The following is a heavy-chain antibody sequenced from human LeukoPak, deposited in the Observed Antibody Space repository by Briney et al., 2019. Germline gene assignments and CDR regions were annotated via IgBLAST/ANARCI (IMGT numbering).Heavy chain of an antibody. Sequence: SVKVSCKASGGTFSSYAISWVRQAPGQGLEWMGGIIPIFGTANYAQKFQGRVTITADKSTSTAYMELSSLRSEDTAVYYCARLMSSGSYSDAFDIWGQGTLVTVSS. CDR1: GGTFSSYA. CDR3: ARLMSSGSYSDAFDI. D-gene: IGHD1-26*01. J-gene: IGHJ3*02. CDR2: IIPIFGTA. V-gene: IGHV1-69*06.